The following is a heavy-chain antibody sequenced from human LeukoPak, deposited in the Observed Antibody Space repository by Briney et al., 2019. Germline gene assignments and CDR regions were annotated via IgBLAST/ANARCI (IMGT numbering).Heavy chain of an antibody. CDR1: GGSVSSRNYY. J-gene: IGHJ4*02. D-gene: IGHD2-15*01. Sequence: SETLSLTCTVSGGSVSSRNYYWDWIRQPPGKGLEWIGSMYYSGNTFYNPSLKSRVTTSVDTSKNQFSLKLSSVTAADTAIYYCASRYCTSGRCYSIDYWGQGTLVTVSS. CDR3: ASRYCTSGRCYSIDY. V-gene: IGHV4-39*01. CDR2: MYYSGNT.